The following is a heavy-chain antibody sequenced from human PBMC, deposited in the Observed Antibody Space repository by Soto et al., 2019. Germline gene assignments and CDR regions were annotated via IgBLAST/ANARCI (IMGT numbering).Heavy chain of an antibody. V-gene: IGHV4-31*03. D-gene: IGHD3-10*01. CDR2: IYYSGST. Sequence: SETLSLTCTVSGGSISSGGYYWSWIRQHPGKGLEWIGYIYYSGSTYYNPSLKSRVTISVDTSKNQFSLKLSSVTAADTAVYYCARVANNMVRGRWFDPWGQGTMVTLSS. CDR3: ARVANNMVRGRWFDP. J-gene: IGHJ5*02. CDR1: GGSISSGGYY.